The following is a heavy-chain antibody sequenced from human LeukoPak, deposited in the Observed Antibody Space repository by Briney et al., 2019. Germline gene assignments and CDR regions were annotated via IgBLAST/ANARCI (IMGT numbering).Heavy chain of an antibody. J-gene: IGHJ4*02. D-gene: IGHD1-20*01. CDR1: GFTFSSYG. V-gene: IGHV3-30*02. Sequence: GGSLRLSCAASGFTFSSYGMHWVRQAPGKGLEWVAFIRYDGSNKYYADSVKGRFTISRDNSKNTLYLQMNSLRAEDTAVYYCARVLTGTASIIDYWGQGTLVTVSS. CDR2: IRYDGSNK. CDR3: ARVLTGTASIIDY.